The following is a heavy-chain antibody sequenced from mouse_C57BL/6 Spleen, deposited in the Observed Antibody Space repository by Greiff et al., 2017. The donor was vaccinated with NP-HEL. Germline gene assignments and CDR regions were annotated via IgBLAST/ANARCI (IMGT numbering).Heavy chain of an antibody. Sequence: VQLQQSGAELVMPGASVKLSCKASGYTFTSYWMHWVKQRPGQGLEWIGKIDPSDSYTNYNQKFKGKSTLTVDKSSSTAYMQLSSLTSEDSAVYYCARRYYYGSSYGYFDVWGTGTTVTVSS. J-gene: IGHJ1*03. V-gene: IGHV1-69*01. CDR2: IDPSDSYT. CDR1: GYTFTSYW. D-gene: IGHD1-1*01. CDR3: ARRYYYGSSYGYFDV.